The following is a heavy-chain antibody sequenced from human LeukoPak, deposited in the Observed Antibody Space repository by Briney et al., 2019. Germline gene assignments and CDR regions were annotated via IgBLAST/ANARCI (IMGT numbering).Heavy chain of an antibody. CDR2: IYTSGST. CDR3: AREGYYYDSSGHDY. J-gene: IGHJ4*02. Sequence: SETLSLTCTVSGGSISSGSYYWSWIRQPAGKGLEWIGRIYTSGSTNYNPSLKSRVTISVDTSKNQFSLKLSSVTAADTAVYYCAREGYYYDSSGHDYWGQGTLVTVSS. V-gene: IGHV4-61*02. CDR1: GGSISSGSYY. D-gene: IGHD3-22*01.